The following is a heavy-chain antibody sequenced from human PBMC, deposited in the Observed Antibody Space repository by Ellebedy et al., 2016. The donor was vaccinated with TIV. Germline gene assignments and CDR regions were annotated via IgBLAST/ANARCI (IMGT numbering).Heavy chain of an antibody. J-gene: IGHJ4*02. CDR1: GDSVSSNSAA. V-gene: IGHV6-1*01. Sequence: SQTLSLTXXISGDSVSSNSAAWNWIRQSPSGGLEWLGRTYYRSKWYNDYAASVRSRITVNPDTSKNQFSLQLNSVTPEDTAVYYCATQYFDSWGQGTLVTVSS. CDR2: TYYRSKWYN. CDR3: ATQYFDS.